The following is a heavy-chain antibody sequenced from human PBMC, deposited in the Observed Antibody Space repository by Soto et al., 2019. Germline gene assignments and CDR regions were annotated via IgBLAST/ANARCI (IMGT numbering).Heavy chain of an antibody. Sequence: QVQLVQSGAEVKKPGASVKVSCKASGYTFTSYGISWVRQAPGQGLEWMGWISAYNGNTNYAKKLQGRVTMTTDTATSTVYMELRSLRYDDTTVYYCARGGSGWYYFDYWGQGTLVTVSS. D-gene: IGHD6-19*01. CDR3: ARGGSGWYYFDY. CDR2: ISAYNGNT. V-gene: IGHV1-18*01. J-gene: IGHJ4*02. CDR1: GYTFTSYG.